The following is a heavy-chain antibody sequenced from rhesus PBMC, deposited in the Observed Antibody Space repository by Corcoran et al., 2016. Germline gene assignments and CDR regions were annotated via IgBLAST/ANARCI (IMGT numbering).Heavy chain of an antibody. CDR2: IYVSGSST. Sequence: QLQLQESGPGLVKPSETLSVTCAVSGGSISSSYWSWIRQAPGKGLEWIGYIYVSGSSTNYNPSLKRRVTLSGDTSKNQRSLKLRSVTAADTAVYYCASGFGYYYDSAPTGYFDLWGPGTPITISS. V-gene: IGHV4-169*02. J-gene: IGHJ2*01. D-gene: IGHD3-28*01. CDR1: GGSISSSY. CDR3: ASGFGYYYDSAPTGYFDL.